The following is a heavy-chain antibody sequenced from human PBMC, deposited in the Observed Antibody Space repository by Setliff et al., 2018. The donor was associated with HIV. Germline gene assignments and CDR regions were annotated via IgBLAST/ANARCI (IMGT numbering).Heavy chain of an antibody. D-gene: IGHD3-10*01. CDR2: VNPKNGDT. CDR3: ARAAGLWFGEPFDY. V-gene: IGHV1-2*02. J-gene: IGHJ4*02. Sequence: ASVKVSCKTSGDTFSRNGLSWVRQAPGQGLEWMGWVNPKNGDTSYAQKLQGRVTMASDTSINTSYMELSSLRSDDTAIYYCARAAGLWFGEPFDYWGQGSLVTVSS. CDR1: GDTFSRNG.